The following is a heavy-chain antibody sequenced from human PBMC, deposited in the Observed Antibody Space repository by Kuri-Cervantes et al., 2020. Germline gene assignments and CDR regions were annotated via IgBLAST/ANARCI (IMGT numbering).Heavy chain of an antibody. CDR2: INPNTGGT. Sequence: ASVKVSCKASGYTFTAYYMHWVRQAPGLGLEWMGWINPNTGGTNYAQKFQDRVTLTRDTSISTAYMELSRLRSDDTAVYYCARDVRVGSNWFDPWGQGTLVTVSS. CDR1: GYTFTAYY. D-gene: IGHD6-25*01. CDR3: ARDVRVGSNWFDP. V-gene: IGHV1-2*02. J-gene: IGHJ5*02.